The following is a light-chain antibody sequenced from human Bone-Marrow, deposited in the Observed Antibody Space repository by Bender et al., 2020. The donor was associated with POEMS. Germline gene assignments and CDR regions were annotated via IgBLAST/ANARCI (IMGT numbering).Light chain of an antibody. CDR3: CSSTLSDTLI. CDR1: SNDVGTYKF. CDR2: EVI. V-gene: IGLV2-11*01. Sequence: QPALTQPRSVSGSPGQSVTVSCTGTSNDVGTYKFVSWYQQRPGRAPKLIIYEVISRPSGVSDRFSGSKSGNTASLTISGLQAEDEADYYCCSSTLSDTLIFGSGTRVSVL. J-gene: IGLJ1*01.